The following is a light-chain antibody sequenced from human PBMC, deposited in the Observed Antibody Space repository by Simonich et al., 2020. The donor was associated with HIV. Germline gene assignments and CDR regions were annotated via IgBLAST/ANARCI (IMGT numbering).Light chain of an antibody. V-gene: IGLV2-14*03. CDR2: DVS. J-gene: IGLJ1*01. Sequence: QSALTQPASVSGSPGQSITISCTETSNDVVFYNFVSWYQQHPGKAPKLMIYDVSNRPSGVSNRFSGSKSGNTASLTISGLQAEDEADYYCSSYSITNTLYVFGTGTKVTVL. CDR3: SSYSITNTLYV. CDR1: SNDVVFYNF.